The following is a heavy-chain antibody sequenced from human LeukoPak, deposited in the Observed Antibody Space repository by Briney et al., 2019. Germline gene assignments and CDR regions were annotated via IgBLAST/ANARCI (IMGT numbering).Heavy chain of an antibody. V-gene: IGHV3-53*01. J-gene: IGHJ3*02. CDR1: GFTVSSNY. D-gene: IGHD1-26*01. CDR3: ARGSGSPTQGAFGI. CDR2: IYSGGST. Sequence: GGSLRLSCAASGFTVSSNYMSWVRQAPGKGLEWVSVIYSGGSTYYADSVKGRFTISRDNSKNTLYLQMNSLRAEDTAVYYCARGSGSPTQGAFGIWGQGTMVTVSS.